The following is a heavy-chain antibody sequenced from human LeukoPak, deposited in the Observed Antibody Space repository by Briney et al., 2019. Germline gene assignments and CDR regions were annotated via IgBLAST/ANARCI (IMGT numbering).Heavy chain of an antibody. D-gene: IGHD5/OR15-5a*01. V-gene: IGHV4-34*01. CDR1: GESLSGGY. Sequence: SETLSLTCAVYGESLSGGYWSWIRQPPGKGLEWIGEVDHYGSTNNNPSLKSRVTISVDTSKNQFSLRLYSVTAADTAVYYCAGGLRKIPIFGYWGQGSLATVSS. CDR3: AGGLRKIPIFGY. J-gene: IGHJ4*02. CDR2: VDHYGST.